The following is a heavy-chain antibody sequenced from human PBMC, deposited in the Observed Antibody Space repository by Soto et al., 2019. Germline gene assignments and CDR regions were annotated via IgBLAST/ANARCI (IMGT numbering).Heavy chain of an antibody. V-gene: IGHV1-69*01. CDR2: IIPIFGTA. D-gene: IGHD3-10*01. CDR1: GGTFSSYA. Sequence: QVQLVQSGAEVKKPGSSVKVSCKASGGTFSSYAISWVRQAPGQGLEWMGGIIPIFGTANYAQKFQGRVTITADESRSTAYMELSSLRSEDTAVYYCARTYYYGSGSYFTIDYWGQGTLVTVSS. J-gene: IGHJ4*02. CDR3: ARTYYYGSGSYFTIDY.